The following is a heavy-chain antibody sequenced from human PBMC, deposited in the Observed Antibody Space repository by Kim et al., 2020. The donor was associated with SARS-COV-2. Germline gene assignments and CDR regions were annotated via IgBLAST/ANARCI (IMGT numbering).Heavy chain of an antibody. D-gene: IGHD3-10*01. CDR3: ASSFFYYGSGNFDY. CDR1: GGSISSSSYY. CDR2: IYYSGST. Sequence: SETLSLTCTVSGGSISSSSYYWGWIRQPPGKGLEWIGSIYYSGSTYYNPSLKSRVTISVDTSKNQFSLKLSSVTAADTAVYYCASSFFYYGSGNFDYWG. V-gene: IGHV4-39*01. J-gene: IGHJ4*01.